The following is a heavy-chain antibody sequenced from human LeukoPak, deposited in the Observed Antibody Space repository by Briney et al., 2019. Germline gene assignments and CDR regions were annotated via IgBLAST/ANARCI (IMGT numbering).Heavy chain of an antibody. CDR1: GFTFSSYA. Sequence: PGGSLRLSCAASGFTFSSYAMSWVRQAPGKGLEWVSTISSSGGNTYYTNSVKGRFTISRDNSKSTLYLQMNSLKAEDTAVYSCARDPNYGSTWYVNWFDPWGQGTLVTVSS. J-gene: IGHJ5*02. V-gene: IGHV3-23*01. CDR3: ARDPNYGSTWYVNWFDP. CDR2: ISSSGGNT. D-gene: IGHD6-13*01.